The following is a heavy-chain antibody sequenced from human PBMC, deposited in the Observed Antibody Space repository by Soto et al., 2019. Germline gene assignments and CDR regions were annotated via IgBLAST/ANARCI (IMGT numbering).Heavy chain of an antibody. V-gene: IGHV1-8*01. D-gene: IGHD2-15*01. CDR3: ARGYCSGGSCYMDYYYGMDV. Sequence: ASVKVSCKASGYTFTSYDINWVRQATGQGLEWMGWMNPNSGNTGYAQKLQGRVTMTRNTSISTAYMELSSLRSEDTAVYYCARGYCSGGSCYMDYYYGMDVWGQGTTVTVSS. CDR2: MNPNSGNT. CDR1: GYTFTSYD. J-gene: IGHJ6*02.